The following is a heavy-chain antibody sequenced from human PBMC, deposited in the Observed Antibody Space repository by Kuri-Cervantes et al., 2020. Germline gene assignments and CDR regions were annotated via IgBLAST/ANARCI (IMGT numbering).Heavy chain of an antibody. J-gene: IGHJ4*02. D-gene: IGHD3-22*01. CDR2: IWHDGSNK. CDR1: GFTFSNYG. V-gene: IGHV3-33*08. Sequence: GGSLRLSCAASGFTFSNYGMHWVRQAPGKGLEWVSVIWHDGSNKYYADFVKGRFTISRDNSKNTVYLQMNSLRSEDTAVYYCARGPSLYDSSGYYQNFDYWGQGTLVTVSS. CDR3: ARGPSLYDSSGYYQNFDY.